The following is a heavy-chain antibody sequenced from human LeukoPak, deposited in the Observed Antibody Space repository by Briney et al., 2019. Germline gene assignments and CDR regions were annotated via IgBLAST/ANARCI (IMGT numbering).Heavy chain of an antibody. V-gene: IGHV4-34*01. CDR1: GGSFSGYY. J-gene: IGHJ2*01. CDR3: ARGDSSSWDIVGRYFDL. CDR2: INHSGST. D-gene: IGHD6-13*01. Sequence: SETLSLTCAVYGGSFSGYYWSWIRQPPGKGLEWIGEINHSGSTNYNPSLKSRVTISVDTSKNQFSLKLSSVTAADTAVYYCARGDSSSWDIVGRYFDLWGRGTLVTVSS.